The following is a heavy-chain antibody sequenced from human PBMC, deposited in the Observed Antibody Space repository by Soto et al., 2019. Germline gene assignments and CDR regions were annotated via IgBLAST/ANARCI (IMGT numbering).Heavy chain of an antibody. CDR1: GYTFTGYY. CDR3: ARELGEAVAAVDY. CDR2: INPNSGGT. V-gene: IGHV1-2*02. D-gene: IGHD6-19*01. Sequence: GSSVKVSCKASGYTFTGYYMHWVRQAPGQGLEWMGWINPNSGGTNYAQKFQGRVTMTRDTSISTAYMELSRLRSDDTAVYYCARELGEAVAAVDYWGQGTLVTVSS. J-gene: IGHJ4*02.